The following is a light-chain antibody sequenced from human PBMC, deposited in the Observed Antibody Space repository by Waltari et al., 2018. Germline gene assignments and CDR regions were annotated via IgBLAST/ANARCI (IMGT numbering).Light chain of an antibody. CDR1: QSISSA. CDR3: QQYDVWPLT. CDR2: GAS. J-gene: IGKJ4*01. Sequence: EIELTQSPATLSVSPGERATLSCRASQSISSALALYQQKPGQGPRLLFYGASTRATGIPARFSGSGSGTDFTLTISGLQSEDFADYYCQQYDVWPLTFGGGTKVHIK. V-gene: IGKV3D-15*01.